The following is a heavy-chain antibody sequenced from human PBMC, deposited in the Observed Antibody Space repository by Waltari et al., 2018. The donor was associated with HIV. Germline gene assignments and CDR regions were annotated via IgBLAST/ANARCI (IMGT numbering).Heavy chain of an antibody. J-gene: IGHJ4*02. CDR3: ARVRGYSCWD. CDR2: IKQEGSEK. CDR1: GFTFTSYW. V-gene: IGHV3-7*01. Sequence: EVQLVESGGGLVQPGGSLRLSCGASGFTFTSYWMSWVRQAPGKGLEWGDNIKQEGSEKYYVDSMKGRFTISRDNAKNSLYLQMNSLRAEDTAVYYCARVRGYSCWDWGQGTLVTVSS. D-gene: IGHD2-2*01.